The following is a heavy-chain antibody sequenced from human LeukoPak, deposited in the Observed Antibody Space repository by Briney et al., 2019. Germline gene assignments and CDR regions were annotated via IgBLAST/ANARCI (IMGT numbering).Heavy chain of an antibody. J-gene: IGHJ4*02. V-gene: IGHV3-33*01. D-gene: IGHD3-10*01. CDR3: AGVRGSGVLDY. Sequence: GGSLRLSCAASGFIFSYYGMHWVRQAPGKGLEWVAVIWYDGSNRYYADSLKGRFTISRDNSKNTLYLQMNSLTADDTAVYYCAGVRGSGVLDYWGQGTLVTVSS. CDR2: IWYDGSNR. CDR1: GFIFSYYG.